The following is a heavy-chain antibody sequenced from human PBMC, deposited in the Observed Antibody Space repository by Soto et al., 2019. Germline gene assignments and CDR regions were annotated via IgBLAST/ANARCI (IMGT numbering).Heavy chain of an antibody. CDR2: IWYDGSNK. CDR1: GFTFSGYG. D-gene: IGHD3-10*01. CDR3: ARDGFMVRGVIKGGYYYYGMDV. Sequence: GGSLRLSYAASGFTFSGYGMHWVRQAPGKGLEWVAVIWYDGSNKYYADSMKGRFTISRDNSKNTLYLQMNSLRAEDTAVYYCARDGFMVRGVIKGGYYYYGMDVWGQGTTVTVSS. J-gene: IGHJ6*02. V-gene: IGHV3-33*01.